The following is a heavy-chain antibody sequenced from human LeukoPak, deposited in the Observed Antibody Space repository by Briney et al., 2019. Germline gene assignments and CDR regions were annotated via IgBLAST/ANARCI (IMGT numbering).Heavy chain of an antibody. Sequence: PGGSLTLSCVASGFTISSYSMNWVRQAPGKGLEWVSSIISSGTSIYYADSVKGRFTISRDNAKNSVYLQMNSLRTEDTAVYYCARDTYYYDSSGPQVWGQGTLVTVSS. D-gene: IGHD3-22*01. CDR1: GFTISSYS. CDR3: ARDTYYYDSSGPQV. CDR2: IISSGTSI. V-gene: IGHV3-21*01. J-gene: IGHJ4*02.